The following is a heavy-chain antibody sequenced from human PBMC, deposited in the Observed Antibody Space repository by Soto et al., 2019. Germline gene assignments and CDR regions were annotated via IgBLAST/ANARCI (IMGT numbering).Heavy chain of an antibody. CDR2: ISSSSSTI. CDR3: ARPYCSSTSCYYDY. D-gene: IGHD2-2*01. V-gene: IGHV3-48*02. J-gene: IGHJ4*02. Sequence: GGSLRLSCAASGFTFSSYSMSWVRQAPGKGLEWVSYISSSSSTIYYADSVKGRFTISRDNAKNSLYLQMNSLRDEDTAVYYCARPYCSSTSCYYDYWGQGTLVTVPQ. CDR1: GFTFSSYS.